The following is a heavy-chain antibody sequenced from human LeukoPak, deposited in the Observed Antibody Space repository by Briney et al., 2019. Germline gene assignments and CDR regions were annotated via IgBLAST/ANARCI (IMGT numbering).Heavy chain of an antibody. D-gene: IGHD1-1*01. CDR3: ARETYNWNDDDGDDALDI. J-gene: IGHJ3*02. Sequence: PSETLSLTCTVSGGSISSYFWSWIRQPPGKGLEWIGYFYHSGSPKYNPSLKSRVAISVDTSRNQLSLKLRSVTAADTAVYYCARETYNWNDDDGDDALDIWGQGTMVTVSS. CDR1: GGSISSYF. CDR2: FYHSGSP. V-gene: IGHV4-59*01.